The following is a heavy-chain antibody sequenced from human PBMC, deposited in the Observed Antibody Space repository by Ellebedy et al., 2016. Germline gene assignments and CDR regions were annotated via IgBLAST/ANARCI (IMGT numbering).Heavy chain of an antibody. CDR2: IYPGDSDT. J-gene: IGHJ4*02. V-gene: IGHV5-51*01. CDR1: GYSFTSYW. D-gene: IGHD3-10*01. CDR3: ARSNGSGSYFI. Sequence: GGSLRLXCKGSGYSFTSYWIGWVRQMPGKGLEWMGIIYPGDSDTRYSPSFQGQVTISADKSISTAYLQWSSLKASDTAMYYCARSNGSGSYFIWGQGTLVTVSS.